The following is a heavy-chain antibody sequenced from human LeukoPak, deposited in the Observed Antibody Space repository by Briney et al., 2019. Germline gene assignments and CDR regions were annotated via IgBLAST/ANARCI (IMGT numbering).Heavy chain of an antibody. CDR2: ISTSGGNT. V-gene: IGHV3-23*01. CDR1: GFTFSSYS. Sequence: GGSLRLSCAASGFTFSSYSMSWVRQAPGKGLEWVSAISTSGGNTYYADSMKGRFTISRDNSKNTLYLQMNSLRVEDTAVYYCAKDRPTWPIDYWGQGTLVTVSS. D-gene: IGHD5-12*01. J-gene: IGHJ4*02. CDR3: AKDRPTWPIDY.